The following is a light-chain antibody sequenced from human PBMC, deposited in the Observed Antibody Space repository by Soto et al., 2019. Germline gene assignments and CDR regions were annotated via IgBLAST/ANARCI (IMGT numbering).Light chain of an antibody. CDR2: EVS. J-gene: IGLJ3*02. Sequence: QSALTQPPSVSGSPGQSVTISCSGTSSVVGSYNRVSWYQQPPGTAPKLIIYEVSYRPSGVPDRFSGSKSGNAASLTISGLQAEDEADYYCISYRSGNTLVFGGGTKVTVL. V-gene: IGLV2-18*02. CDR1: SSVVGSYNR. CDR3: ISYRSGNTLV.